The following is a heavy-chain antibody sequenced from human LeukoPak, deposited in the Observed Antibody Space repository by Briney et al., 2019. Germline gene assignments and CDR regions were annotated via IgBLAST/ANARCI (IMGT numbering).Heavy chain of an antibody. Sequence: PGGSLRLSCAASGFTFYNFAMSWVRQAPGKGLEWVANIKQDGSEKYYVDSVKGRFTISRDNAKNSLYLQMNSLRAEDTAGYHCARRRDWYAGFDYWGQGTLVTVSS. CDR2: IKQDGSEK. CDR3: ARRRDWYAGFDY. V-gene: IGHV3-7*01. D-gene: IGHD6-19*01. CDR1: GFTFYNFA. J-gene: IGHJ4*02.